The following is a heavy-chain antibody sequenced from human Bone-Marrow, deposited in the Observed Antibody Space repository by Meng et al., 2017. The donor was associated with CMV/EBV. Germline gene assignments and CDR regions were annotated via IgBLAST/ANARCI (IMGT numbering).Heavy chain of an antibody. CDR3: ALYGDFSRLQGGYF. Sequence: ASVKVSCKASGYTFTGYYMHWVRQAPGQGLEWMGWINPNSGGTNYAQKFQGRVTMTRDTSISTAYMELSRLRSDDTAMYYCALYGDFSRLQGGYFWGQGTLVTVSS. CDR2: INPNSGGT. J-gene: IGHJ4*02. D-gene: IGHD2-21*02. CDR1: GYTFTGYY. V-gene: IGHV1-2*02.